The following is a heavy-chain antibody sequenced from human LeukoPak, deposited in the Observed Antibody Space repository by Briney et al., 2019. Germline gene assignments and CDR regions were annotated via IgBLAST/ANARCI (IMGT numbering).Heavy chain of an antibody. J-gene: IGHJ4*02. CDR1: GCSISSYY. CDR3: ARVTGVAATSYYFDY. CDR2: IYYSGST. Sequence: PSETLSLTCTVSGCSISSYYWSWLPQPPGKGREGSGYIYYSGSTNYNYSLKSQVTISVDTSKTLFSLKLSSVTAADTAVYYCARVTGVAATSYYFDYWGQGTLVTVSS. D-gene: IGHD2-15*01. V-gene: IGHV4-59*01.